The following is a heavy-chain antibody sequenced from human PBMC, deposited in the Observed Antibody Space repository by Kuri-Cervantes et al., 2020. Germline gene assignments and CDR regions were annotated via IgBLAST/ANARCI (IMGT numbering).Heavy chain of an antibody. J-gene: IGHJ5*02. CDR2: IYYSGST. Sequence: ESLKISCTVSGGSISSYYWSWIRQPPGKGLEWIGYIYYSGSTNYNPSLKSRVTISVDTSKNQFSLKLSSVVAADTAVYYCARLGTITRLFDPWGQGILVPVSS. D-gene: IGHD1-26*01. CDR3: ARLGTITRLFDP. V-gene: IGHV4-59*01. CDR1: GGSISSYY.